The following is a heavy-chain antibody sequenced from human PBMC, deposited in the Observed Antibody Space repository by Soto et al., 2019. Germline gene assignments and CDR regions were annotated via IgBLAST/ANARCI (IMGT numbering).Heavy chain of an antibody. CDR2: IYTSGIT. D-gene: IGHD2-2*01. J-gene: IGHJ6*02. CDR3: AREARGGYCSSTSCPGGYYGMDV. V-gene: IGHV4-4*07. Sequence: SETLSLTGTVSVGSSSSYYWSWIRQPAGKGLEWIGRIYTSGITNYNPCLKIRVTMSVDTSKNQFSLKLSSVTAADTAVYYCAREARGGYCSSTSCPGGYYGMDVWGQGTTVTVSS. CDR1: VGSSSSYY.